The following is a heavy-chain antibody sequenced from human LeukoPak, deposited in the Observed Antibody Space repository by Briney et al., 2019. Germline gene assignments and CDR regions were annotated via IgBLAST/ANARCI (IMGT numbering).Heavy chain of an antibody. V-gene: IGHV3-23*01. CDR3: AKWKIVVVTATSFDY. Sequence: GGSLRLSCAASGFTFSSYAMSWVRQAPGKGLEWVSAISGSGGSTYYADSVKGRFTISRDNPKNTLYLQMNSLRAEDTAVYYCAKWKIVVVTATSFDYWGQGTLVTVSS. CDR2: ISGSGGST. J-gene: IGHJ4*02. D-gene: IGHD2-21*02. CDR1: GFTFSSYA.